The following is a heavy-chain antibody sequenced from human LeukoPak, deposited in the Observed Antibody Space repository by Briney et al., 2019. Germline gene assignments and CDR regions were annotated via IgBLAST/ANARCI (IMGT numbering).Heavy chain of an antibody. CDR3: ARDQGDGYNFWDY. D-gene: IGHD5-24*01. Sequence: GGSLRLSCAASGFTFSSYSMNWVRQAPGKGLEWVSSISSGSSYIYYADSVKGRFTISRDNAKNSLYLQMNSLRAEDTAVYYCARDQGDGYNFWDYWGQGTLVTVSS. J-gene: IGHJ4*02. V-gene: IGHV3-21*01. CDR1: GFTFSSYS. CDR2: ISSGSSYI.